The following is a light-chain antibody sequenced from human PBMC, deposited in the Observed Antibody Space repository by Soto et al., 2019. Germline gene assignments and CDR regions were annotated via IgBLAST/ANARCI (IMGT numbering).Light chain of an antibody. CDR1: QSLTNTF. Sequence: VVLTQSPGTLSLSPGEGATLSCRASQSLTNTFLTWYQQKPGQTPRLLIYGVFSRATGVPDRFSGGGSGTDFTLSISRLEPEDFAVYYCQQYGSSGTFGQGTKVEIK. CDR3: QQYGSSGT. CDR2: GVF. J-gene: IGKJ1*01. V-gene: IGKV3-20*01.